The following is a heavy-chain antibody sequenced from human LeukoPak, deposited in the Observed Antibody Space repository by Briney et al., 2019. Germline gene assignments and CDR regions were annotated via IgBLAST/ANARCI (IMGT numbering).Heavy chain of an antibody. V-gene: IGHV3-30*18. J-gene: IGHJ4*02. CDR2: ISYDGSNK. CDR1: GFTFSKFG. CDR3: AKDRDAVAGNYYFDY. D-gene: IGHD6-19*01. Sequence: GGSLRLSCAASGFTFSKFGMHWVRQTPGKGLEWVAVISYDGSNKYYADSVKGRFTISRDNSKNTLYLQINSLRAEDTAVYYCAKDRDAVAGNYYFDYWGQGTLVTVSS.